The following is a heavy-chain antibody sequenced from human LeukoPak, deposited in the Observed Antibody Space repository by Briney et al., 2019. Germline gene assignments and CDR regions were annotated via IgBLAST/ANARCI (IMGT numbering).Heavy chain of an antibody. CDR3: ARLRFLEWLLPEYYFDY. CDR1: GGSFSGYY. V-gene: IGHV4-34*01. D-gene: IGHD3-3*01. CDR2: INHSGRT. J-gene: IGHJ4*02. Sequence: SETLSLTCAVYGGSFSGYYWSWIRQPPGKGLEWIGEINHSGRTNYNPSLKSRVTISVDTSRNQFSLKLSSVTAADTAVYYCARLRFLEWLLPEYYFDYWGQGTLVTVSS.